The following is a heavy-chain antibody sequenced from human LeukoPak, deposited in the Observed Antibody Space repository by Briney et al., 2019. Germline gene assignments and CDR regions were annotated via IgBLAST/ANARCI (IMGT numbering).Heavy chain of an antibody. CDR1: GFTFSSYW. Sequence: GGSLRLSCATSGFTFSSYWMHWVRQAPGKGLVWVSRINTDGSSTNYADSVKGRFTISRDNAKNTLYLQMNSLRAVDTAVYYCARGTFTIFGVVDYWGQGTLVTVSS. CDR2: INTDGSST. V-gene: IGHV3-74*01. D-gene: IGHD3-3*01. CDR3: ARGTFTIFGVVDY. J-gene: IGHJ4*02.